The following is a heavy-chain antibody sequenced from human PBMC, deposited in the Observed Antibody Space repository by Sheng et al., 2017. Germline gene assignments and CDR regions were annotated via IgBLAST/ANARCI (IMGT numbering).Heavy chain of an antibody. D-gene: IGHD4-17*01. V-gene: IGHV1-69*02. CDR2: IIPILGIA. CDR1: GGTFSSYT. J-gene: IGHJ6*03. Sequence: QVQLVQSGAEVKKPGSSVKVSCKASGGTFSSYTISWVRQAPGQGLEWMGRIIPILGIANYAQKFQGRVTITADKSTSTAYMELSSLRSEDTAVYYCAWTPYGDPGDYYYYYMDVWGKGTTVTVSS. CDR3: AWTPYGDPGDYYYYYMDV.